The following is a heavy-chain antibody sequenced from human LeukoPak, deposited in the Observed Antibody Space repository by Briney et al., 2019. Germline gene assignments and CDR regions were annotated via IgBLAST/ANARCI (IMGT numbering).Heavy chain of an antibody. CDR3: ARVGSIAAAGTPDY. D-gene: IGHD6-13*01. CDR1: GFTFSDYY. Sequence: PGGSLRPSCAASGFTFSDYYMSWIRQAPGKGLEWVSYISSSSSHTEYADSVKGRFTISRDNAKNSLSLQLNSLRADDTAVYYCARVGSIAAAGTPDYWGQGTLVTVSS. V-gene: IGHV3-11*06. CDR2: ISSSSSHT. J-gene: IGHJ4*02.